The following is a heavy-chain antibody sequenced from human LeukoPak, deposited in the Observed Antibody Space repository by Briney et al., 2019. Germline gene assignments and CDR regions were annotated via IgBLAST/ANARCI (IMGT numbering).Heavy chain of an antibody. D-gene: IGHD3-3*01. Sequence: GGSLRLSCTASGFTFSNYAMGWVRQAPGKGLEWVSSITHTGETTYYADSVKGRFTISRDNSKNTLYLQMNSLRAEDTAVYYCAKDWSGYYDFWSGSDLYYYYGMDVWGQGTTVTVSS. V-gene: IGHV3-23*01. CDR2: ITHTGETT. CDR1: GFTFSNYA. J-gene: IGHJ6*02. CDR3: AKDWSGYYDFWSGSDLYYYYGMDV.